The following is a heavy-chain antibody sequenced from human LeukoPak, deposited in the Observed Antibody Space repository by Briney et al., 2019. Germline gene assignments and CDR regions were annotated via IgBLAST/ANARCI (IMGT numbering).Heavy chain of an antibody. D-gene: IGHD2-2*01. V-gene: IGHV3-15*05. Sequence: GGSLRLSCAASGFSFSNAWINWVRQAPGKGLEWVGRIKSRSNGGTTDYAAPVKGRFTISRDDSKSSVNLQMNSLKIEDTAVYYCIADTPGYAPYDFDYWGQGSLVTVSS. J-gene: IGHJ4*02. CDR2: IKSRSNGGTT. CDR1: GFSFSNAW. CDR3: IADTPGYAPYDFDY.